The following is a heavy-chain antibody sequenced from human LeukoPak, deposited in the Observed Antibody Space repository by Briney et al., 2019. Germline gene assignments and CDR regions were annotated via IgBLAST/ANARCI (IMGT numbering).Heavy chain of an antibody. V-gene: IGHV4-34*01. J-gene: IGHJ4*02. Sequence: PSETLSLTCAVYGGSFSGYYWSWIRQPPGKGLEWIGEINHSGSTNYNPSLKSRVPISVDTSKNQFSLKLSSVTAADTAVYFCARGRPGIYGATYFDSWGRGALVTVSS. CDR3: ARGRPGIYGATYFDS. CDR2: INHSGST. CDR1: GGSFSGYY. D-gene: IGHD1-1*01.